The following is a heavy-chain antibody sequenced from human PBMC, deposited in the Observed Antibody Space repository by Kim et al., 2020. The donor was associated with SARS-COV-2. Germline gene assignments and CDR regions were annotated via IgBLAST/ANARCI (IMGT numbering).Heavy chain of an antibody. J-gene: IGHJ4*02. V-gene: IGHV3-49*03. CDR1: GFTFGDYA. CDR3: TRGPRSGSYAY. Sequence: GGSLRLSCTTSGFTFGDYAMSWFRQAPGKVLEWVGSIRSRGYGGTIEYAASVRGRVAISRDDSKSIAYLQMNSLKIEDTALYYCTRGPRSGSYAYWGQGT. CDR2: IRSRGYGGTI. D-gene: IGHD1-26*01.